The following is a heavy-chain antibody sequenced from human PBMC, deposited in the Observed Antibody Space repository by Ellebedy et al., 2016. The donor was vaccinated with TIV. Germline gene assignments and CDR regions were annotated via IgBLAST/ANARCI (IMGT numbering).Heavy chain of an antibody. CDR2: ISSSSSYI. CDR1: GFTFSSYS. D-gene: IGHD6-13*01. CDR3: AREETYSSSWYYY. Sequence: PGGSLRLSCAASGFTFSSYSMNWVRQAPGKGLEWVSSISSSSSYIYYADSVKGRFTISRDNAKNSLYLQMNSLRAEDTAVYYCAREETYSSSWYYYWGQGTLVTVSS. J-gene: IGHJ4*02. V-gene: IGHV3-21*01.